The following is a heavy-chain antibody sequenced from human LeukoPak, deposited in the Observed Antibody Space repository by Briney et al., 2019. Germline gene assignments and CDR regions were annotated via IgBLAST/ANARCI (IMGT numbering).Heavy chain of an antibody. CDR3: ARSHSSTWPDAFDI. CDR1: GGSISSYY. Sequence: SETLSLTCTVSGGSISSYYWSWIRQPPGKGLEWIGYIYYSGSTNYNPSLESRVTISVDTYKNQFSLKVSSVTAADTAVYYCARSHSSTWPDAFDIWGQGTMVTASS. J-gene: IGHJ3*02. CDR2: IYYSGST. V-gene: IGHV4-59*08. D-gene: IGHD6-13*01.